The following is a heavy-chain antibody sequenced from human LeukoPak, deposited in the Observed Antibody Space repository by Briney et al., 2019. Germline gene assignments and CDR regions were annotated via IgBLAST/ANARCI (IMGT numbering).Heavy chain of an antibody. CDR3: AKVSIGVWFGLSY. V-gene: IGHV3-53*01. J-gene: IGHJ4*02. CDR2: IYSGGST. Sequence: GGSLRLSCAASGFTVSSNYMSWVRQAPGKGLEWVSVIYSGGSTYYADSVKGRFTISRDSAKNTLYLQMNSLRAEDTAVYYCAKVSIGVWFGLSYWGQGTLVTVSS. CDR1: GFTVSSNY. D-gene: IGHD3-10*01.